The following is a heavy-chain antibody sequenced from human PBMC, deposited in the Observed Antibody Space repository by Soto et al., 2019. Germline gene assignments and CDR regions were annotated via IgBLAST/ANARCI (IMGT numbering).Heavy chain of an antibody. Sequence: ASVKVSCKASGYTFTGYYMHWVRQAPGQGLEWMGWINPNSGGTNYAQKFQGWVTMTRDTSISTAYMELSRLRSDDTAVYYCARMEQYCSGGSSYNTPQGYYGMDVWGQGTTVTVS. V-gene: IGHV1-2*04. CDR3: ARMEQYCSGGSSYNTPQGYYGMDV. CDR2: INPNSGGT. CDR1: GYTFTGYY. D-gene: IGHD2-15*01. J-gene: IGHJ6*02.